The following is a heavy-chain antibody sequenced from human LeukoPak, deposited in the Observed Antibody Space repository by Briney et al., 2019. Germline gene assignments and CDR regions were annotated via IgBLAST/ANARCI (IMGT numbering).Heavy chain of an antibody. V-gene: IGHV1-18*01. Sequence: ASVTVSCKASGYTFSSHGIGWVRQAPRQGLEWMGWITAGNGNTNYAQKVQGRVTMTTDTSTSTAYMELRSLRSDDTAVYFCARDLARGYSYGYNAFDIWGQGTMVTVSS. D-gene: IGHD5-18*01. CDR2: ITAGNGNT. CDR1: GYTFSSHG. CDR3: ARDLARGYSYGYNAFDI. J-gene: IGHJ3*02.